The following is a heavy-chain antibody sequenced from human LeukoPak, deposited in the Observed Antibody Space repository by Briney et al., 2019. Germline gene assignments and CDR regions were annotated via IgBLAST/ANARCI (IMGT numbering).Heavy chain of an antibody. CDR3: ARVVVVPAAIHRDAFDI. Sequence: SVKVSCKASGGTFSSYAISWVRQAPGQGLEWMGGILPIFGTANYAQKFQGRVTITADESTSTAYMELSSLRSEDTAVYYCARVVVVPAAIHRDAFDIWGQGTMVTVSS. CDR1: GGTFSSYA. CDR2: ILPIFGTA. V-gene: IGHV1-69*13. D-gene: IGHD2-2*02. J-gene: IGHJ3*02.